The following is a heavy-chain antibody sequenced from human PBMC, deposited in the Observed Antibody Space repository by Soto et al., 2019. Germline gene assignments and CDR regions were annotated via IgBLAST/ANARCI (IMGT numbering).Heavy chain of an antibody. J-gene: IGHJ4*02. V-gene: IGHV3-53*01. CDR3: ARISIQLWALDY. Sequence: PGGSLRLSCAASGFTVSSNYMSWVRQAPGKGLEWVSVLYSGGSTYYADSVKGRFTISRDNSKNTLYLQMNSLRAEDTAVYYCARISIQLWALDYWGQGTLVTVSS. CDR2: LYSGGST. D-gene: IGHD5-18*01. CDR1: GFTVSSNY.